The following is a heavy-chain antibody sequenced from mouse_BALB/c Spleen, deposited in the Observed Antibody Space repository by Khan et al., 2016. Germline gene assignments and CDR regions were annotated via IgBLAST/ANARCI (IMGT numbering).Heavy chain of an antibody. V-gene: IGHV14-3*02. D-gene: IGHD1-2*01. CDR1: GFNIKDTY. CDR2: IDPANGNT. CDR3: ARSLLRYAMDY. Sequence: EVQLQESGAELVKPGASVKLSCTASGFNIKDTYMHWVKQRPEQGLEWIGRIDPANGNTKYDPKFQGKATITADTSSNTAYLQLSSLTSEDTAVYYCARSLLRYAMDYWGQGTSVTVSS. J-gene: IGHJ4*01.